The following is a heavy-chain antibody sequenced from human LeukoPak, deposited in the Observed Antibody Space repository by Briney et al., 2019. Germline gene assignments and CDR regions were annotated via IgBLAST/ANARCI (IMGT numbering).Heavy chain of an antibody. V-gene: IGHV4-59*01. CDR2: THYSRST. D-gene: IGHD5-12*01. Sequence: SETLSLTCTVSGGSISSYLWNWIRQPPGKGLEWIGYTHYSRSTNYNPSLKSRVTMSLDTSKNQFSLKLSSVTAADTAVYYRARGFRGYSGYDWYFDYWGQGILVTVSS. J-gene: IGHJ4*02. CDR1: GGSISSYL. CDR3: ARGFRGYSGYDWYFDY.